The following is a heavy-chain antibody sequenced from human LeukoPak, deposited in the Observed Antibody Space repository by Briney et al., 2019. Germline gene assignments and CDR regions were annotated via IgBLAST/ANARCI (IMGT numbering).Heavy chain of an antibody. Sequence: ASVKVSCKASGYTFTGYYIHWVRQAPGQGLEWMGWINPNSGGTNYAQKFQGRVTMTRDTSISTAYMELSRLTSDDTAEYYCARDLYYYASGSYARPYYFDYWGQGTLVTVSS. CDR1: GYTFTGYY. V-gene: IGHV1-2*02. CDR3: ARDLYYYASGSYARPYYFDY. CDR2: INPNSGGT. J-gene: IGHJ4*02. D-gene: IGHD3-10*01.